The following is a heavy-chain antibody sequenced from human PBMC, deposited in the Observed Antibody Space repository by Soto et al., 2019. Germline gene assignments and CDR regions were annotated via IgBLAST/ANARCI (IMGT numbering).Heavy chain of an antibody. D-gene: IGHD3-22*01. CDR2: IIPIFGTA. J-gene: IGHJ5*02. Sequence: GASVKVSCKASGGTFSSYAISWVRQAPGQGLEWMGGIIPIFGTANYAQKFQGRVTITADKSTSTAYMELSSLRSEDTAVYYCARYQFSPFTMIVVVGLDPWGQGTLVTVPS. CDR3: ARYQFSPFTMIVVVGLDP. CDR1: GGTFSSYA. V-gene: IGHV1-69*06.